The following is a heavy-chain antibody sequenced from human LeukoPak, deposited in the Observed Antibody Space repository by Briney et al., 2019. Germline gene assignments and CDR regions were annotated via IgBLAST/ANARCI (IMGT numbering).Heavy chain of an antibody. J-gene: IGHJ6*03. Sequence: ASMKVSCKASGYTFTSYDINWVRQATGQGLEWMGWMNPNSGNTGYAQKFQGRVTMTRNTSTSTAYMGPASLRSEDTAVYYCARAPEPGYYYYYYMDVWGKGTTVTVSS. CDR1: GYTFTSYD. CDR3: ARAPEPGYYYYYYMDV. CDR2: MNPNSGNT. D-gene: IGHD3-10*01. V-gene: IGHV1-8*01.